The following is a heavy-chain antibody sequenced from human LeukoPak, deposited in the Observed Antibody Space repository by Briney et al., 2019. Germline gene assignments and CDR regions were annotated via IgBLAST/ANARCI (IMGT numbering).Heavy chain of an antibody. CDR1: GGSISTYY. Sequence: SETLSLTCTLSGGSISTYYWSWLRQPPGKGLEWIGYIYRSGSTNYNPSLKSRVTISVDTSKNQFSLKLSSVTAADTAVYYCARGGGYASPIGYWGQGALVTVSS. D-gene: IGHD5-12*01. J-gene: IGHJ4*02. CDR2: IYRSGST. CDR3: ARGGGYASPIGY. V-gene: IGHV4-59*01.